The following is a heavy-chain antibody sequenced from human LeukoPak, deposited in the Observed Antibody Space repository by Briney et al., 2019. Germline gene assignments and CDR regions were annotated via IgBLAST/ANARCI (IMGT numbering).Heavy chain of an antibody. D-gene: IGHD2-2*01. V-gene: IGHV3-30-3*01. CDR1: GFTFSSYA. CDR3: ARSLGRCSSTSCSVYYYYYGMDV. J-gene: IGHJ6*02. CDR2: ISYDGSNK. Sequence: GGSLRLSCAASGFTFSSYAMHWVRQAPGKGLEWVAVISYDGSNKYYADSVKGRFTISRDNSKNTLYLQMNSLRAEDTAVYYCARSLGRCSSTSCSVYYYYYGMDVWGQGTTVTVSS.